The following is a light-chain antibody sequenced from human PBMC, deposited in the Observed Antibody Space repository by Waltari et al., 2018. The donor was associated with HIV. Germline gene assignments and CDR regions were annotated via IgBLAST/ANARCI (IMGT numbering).Light chain of an antibody. V-gene: IGLV2-11*01. CDR3: CSFAGTYTYV. Sequence: QSALTQPRPVSGSPGQSVTISCTGPSTGVRGYNYVSWYQPHPGNAPKLMIFDVNKRPSGVPDRFSGSKSGNTASLTISGLQAEDEADYYCCSFAGTYTYVFGTGTKVIVL. CDR1: STGVRGYNY. J-gene: IGLJ1*01. CDR2: DVN.